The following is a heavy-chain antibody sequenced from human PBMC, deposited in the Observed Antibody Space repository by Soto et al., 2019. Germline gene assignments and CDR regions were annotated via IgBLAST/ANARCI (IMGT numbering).Heavy chain of an antibody. CDR1: GFTFSSYW. CDR2: IKQDGSEK. D-gene: IGHD3-22*01. J-gene: IGHJ4*02. CDR3: WGGPRDYFCSSGYYGGFDY. V-gene: IGHV3-7*05. Sequence: EVQLVESGGGLVQPGGSLRLSCAASGFTFSSYWMSWVRQAPGKGLEWVANIKQDGSEKYYVDSVKGRFTISRDNAKNSLYLEKESLGAGDPGLDFCWGGPRDYFCSSGYYGGFDYWGQGTLVTVSS.